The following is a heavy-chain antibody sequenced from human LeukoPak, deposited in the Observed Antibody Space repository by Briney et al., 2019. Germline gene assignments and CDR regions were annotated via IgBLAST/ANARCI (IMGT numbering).Heavy chain of an antibody. V-gene: IGHV4-59*12. CDR2: ISYSGST. D-gene: IGHD3-3*01. CDR3: ARDGDFDFWSGYNAFDI. J-gene: IGHJ3*02. Sequence: KPSETLSLTCTVSGGSISSYYWSWIRQPPGKGLEWIGYISYSGSTNYNPSLKSRVTISVDTSKNQFSLKLSSVTAADTAVYYCARDGDFDFWSGYNAFDIWGQGTMVTVSS. CDR1: GGSISSYY.